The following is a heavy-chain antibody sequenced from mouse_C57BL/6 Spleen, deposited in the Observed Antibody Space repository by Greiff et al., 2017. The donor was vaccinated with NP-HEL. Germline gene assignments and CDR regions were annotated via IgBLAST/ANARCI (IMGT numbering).Heavy chain of an antibody. CDR3: ASYDYDGY. CDR2: INPNNGGT. V-gene: IGHV1-26*01. CDR1: GYTFTDYY. Sequence: VQLQQSGPELVKPGASVKISCKASGYTFTDYYMNWVKQSHGKSLEWIGDINPNNGGTSYNQKFKGKATLTVDKSSSTAYMELRSLTSEDSAVYYCASYDYDGYWGQGTTLTVSS. J-gene: IGHJ2*01. D-gene: IGHD2-4*01.